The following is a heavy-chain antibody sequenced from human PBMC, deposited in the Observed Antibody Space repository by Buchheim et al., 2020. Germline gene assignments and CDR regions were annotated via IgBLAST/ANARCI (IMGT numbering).Heavy chain of an antibody. CDR3: ARGYCSGGSCYAVYFDY. V-gene: IGHV3-66*02. Sequence: EVQLVESGGGLVQPGGSLRLSCAASGFTVSSNYMSWVRQAPGKGLEWVSVIYSGGSTYYADSVTGRFTISRDNPKNTLYLQMNSLRAEDTAIYYCARGYCSGGSCYAVYFDYWGQGTL. D-gene: IGHD2-15*01. J-gene: IGHJ4*02. CDR1: GFTVSSNY. CDR2: IYSGGST.